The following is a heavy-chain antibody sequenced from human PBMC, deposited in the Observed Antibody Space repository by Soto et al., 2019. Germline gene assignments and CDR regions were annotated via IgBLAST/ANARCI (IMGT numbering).Heavy chain of an antibody. CDR1: GFTFTRYS. V-gene: IGHV3-21*06. CDR3: AIESDYLTSTFDY. CDR2: ISSTTNYI. Sequence: EVQLVESGGGLVKPGGSLRLSCAASGFTFTRYSMNWVRQAPGKGLEWVSSISSTTNYIYYGDSMKGRFTISRDNAKNSLYQEKNSLKAEDTAVYYCAIESDYLTSTFDYWGQGTLVTVSS. J-gene: IGHJ4*02. D-gene: IGHD4-17*01.